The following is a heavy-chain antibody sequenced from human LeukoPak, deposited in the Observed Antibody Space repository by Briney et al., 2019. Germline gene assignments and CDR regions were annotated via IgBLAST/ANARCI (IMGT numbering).Heavy chain of an antibody. V-gene: IGHV1-2*02. D-gene: IGHD3-10*01. Sequence: ASVKVSCKASGYTFTGYYMHWVRQAPGQGLEWMGWINPNSGGTNYAQKFQGRVTMTRDTSISTAYMELSRLRSDDTAVYYCARALWFGDTVAFDIWGQGTMVTVSS. J-gene: IGHJ3*02. CDR3: ARALWFGDTVAFDI. CDR2: INPNSGGT. CDR1: GYTFTGYY.